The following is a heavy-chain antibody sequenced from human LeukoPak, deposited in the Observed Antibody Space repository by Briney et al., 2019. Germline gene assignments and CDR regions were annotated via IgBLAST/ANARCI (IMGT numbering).Heavy chain of an antibody. CDR1: GYTXTRYG. V-gene: IGHV1-18*01. J-gene: IGHJ4*02. CDR2: ISAYNGYT. Sequence: ASVKVSCKASGYTXTRYGITWVRQAPGQGLEWMAWISAYNGYTNYAEKFQGRVTMTTDTSTSTAYMELRGLRSDDTAVYYCARDHMLRSAAGTLDYWGQGTLVTVSS. CDR3: ARDHMLRSAAGTLDY. D-gene: IGHD6-13*01.